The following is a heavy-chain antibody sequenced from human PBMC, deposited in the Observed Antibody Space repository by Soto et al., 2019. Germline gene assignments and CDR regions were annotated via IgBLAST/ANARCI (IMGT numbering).Heavy chain of an antibody. CDR1: GFTFSSYD. CDR3: ARDGASAIFGVVDYYYYGMDV. D-gene: IGHD3-3*01. V-gene: IGHV3-13*01. CDR2: IGTAGDT. J-gene: IGHJ6*02. Sequence: PGGSLRLSCAASGFTFSSYDMHWVRQATGKGLEWVSAIGTAGDTYYPGSVKGRFTISRENAENSLYLQMNSLRAEDTAVYYCARDGASAIFGVVDYYYYGMDVWGQGTTVTVSS.